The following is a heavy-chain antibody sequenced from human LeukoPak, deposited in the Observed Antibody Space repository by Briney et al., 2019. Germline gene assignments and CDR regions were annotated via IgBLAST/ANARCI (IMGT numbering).Heavy chain of an antibody. J-gene: IGHJ4*02. CDR2: IKSKTDGGTT. CDR3: TTDLTTVGATTTDY. Sequence: PGGSLRLSCAASGFTFSSYEMSWVRQAPGKGLEWVGRIKSKTDGGTTDYAAPVKGRFTISRDDSKNTLYLQMNSLKTEDTAVYYCTTDLTTVGATTTDYWGQGTMVTVSS. CDR1: GFTFSSYE. D-gene: IGHD1-26*01. V-gene: IGHV3-15*01.